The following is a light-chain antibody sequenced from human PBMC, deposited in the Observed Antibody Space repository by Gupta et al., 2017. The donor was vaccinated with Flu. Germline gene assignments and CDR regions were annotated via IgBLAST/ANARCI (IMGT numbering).Light chain of an antibody. CDR1: SSDVGNYNL. V-gene: IGLV2-23*02. Sequence: QSALTQPASESGSPGQPMTFFWTGASSDVGNYNLVSWYQQNPGKAPKLVIYDVIKRPSWISNHFSCSKSGNTASVTISGLQVEDEADYYCSSYAGSSTYVFGTGTKLTVL. CDR2: DVI. J-gene: IGLJ1*01. CDR3: SSYAGSSTYV.